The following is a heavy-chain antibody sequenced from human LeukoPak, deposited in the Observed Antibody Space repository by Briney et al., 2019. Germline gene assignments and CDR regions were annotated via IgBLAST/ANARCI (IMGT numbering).Heavy chain of an antibody. J-gene: IGHJ4*02. CDR2: ISTRGST. CDR1: GASIRLSY. D-gene: IGHD2-21*02. Sequence: SETLSLTCTLSGASIRLSYWSWSRQPAGKGLEWIGRISTRGSTNYNPSLNSPVTMTVDTSKNQFSLNLTSVTAADTAVYYCAIGLYSIGRDTLDYWGQGTLVTVSS. V-gene: IGHV4-4*07. CDR3: AIGLYSIGRDTLDY.